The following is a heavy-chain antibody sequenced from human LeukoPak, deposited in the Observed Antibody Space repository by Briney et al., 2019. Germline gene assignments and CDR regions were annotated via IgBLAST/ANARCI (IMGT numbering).Heavy chain of an antibody. V-gene: IGHV1-69*05. Sequence: GASVKVSCKASGGTFSSYAISWVRQAPGQGLEWMGGIIPIFGTANYAQKFQGRVTITTDESTSTAYMELSSLRSEDTAVYYCARGVPLDPYYFDYWGQGTLVTVSS. CDR2: IIPIFGTA. CDR1: GGTFSSYA. J-gene: IGHJ4*02. CDR3: ARGVPLDPYYFDY. D-gene: IGHD2-2*01.